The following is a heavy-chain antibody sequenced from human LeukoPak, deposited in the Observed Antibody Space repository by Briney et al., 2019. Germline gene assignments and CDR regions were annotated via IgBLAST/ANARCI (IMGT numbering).Heavy chain of an antibody. CDR2: ISYDGSNK. CDR3: AKDNDILTGLGYAMDV. Sequence: PGRSLRLSCAASGFTFSSYGMHWVRQAPGKGLEWVAVISYDGSNKYYADSVKGRFTVSRDNSKNTLYLQMNSLRAEDTAVYYCAKDNDILTGLGYAMDVWGQGTTVTVSS. D-gene: IGHD3-9*01. V-gene: IGHV3-30*18. CDR1: GFTFSSYG. J-gene: IGHJ6*02.